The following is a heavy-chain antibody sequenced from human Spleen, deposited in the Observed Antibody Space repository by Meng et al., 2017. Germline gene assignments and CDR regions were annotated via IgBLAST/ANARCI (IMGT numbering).Heavy chain of an antibody. CDR1: RFTFGIYD. J-gene: IGHJ6*02. Sequence: GESLKISCAASRFTFGIYDMNWVRQAPGKGLEWVSYISSSGSPIYYADSVKGRFTISRDNAKNLLYLQMNSLRAEDTAVYHCARDHSGYRYGEFYYYGMDVWGQGTTVTVFS. CDR3: ARDHSGYRYGEFYYYGMDV. D-gene: IGHD5-18*01. V-gene: IGHV3-48*03. CDR2: ISSSGSPI.